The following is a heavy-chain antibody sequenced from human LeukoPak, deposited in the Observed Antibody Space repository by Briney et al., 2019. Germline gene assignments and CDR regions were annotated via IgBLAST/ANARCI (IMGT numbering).Heavy chain of an antibody. CDR1: GGSISGYY. V-gene: IGHV4-4*07. J-gene: IGHJ5*02. CDR2: IFPSGST. D-gene: IGHD6-13*01. Sequence: PSETLSLTCTVSGGSISGYYWSWIRQPAGKGLEWIGRIFPSGSTTYNPSLKSRVTMSVDTSKNQFSLRLSSVTAADTAVYYCARGIVAPIAAAGTSNWFDPWGQGTLVTVSS. CDR3: ARGIVAPIAAAGTSNWFDP.